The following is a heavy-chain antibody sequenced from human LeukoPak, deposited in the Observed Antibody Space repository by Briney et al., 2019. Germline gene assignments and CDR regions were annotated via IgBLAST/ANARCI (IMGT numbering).Heavy chain of an antibody. CDR3: ATGRPRIAYCGGDCYSTEDAFDI. D-gene: IGHD2-21*02. V-gene: IGHV1-24*01. CDR1: GYTLTELS. J-gene: IGHJ3*02. Sequence: ASVKVSCKVSGYTLTELSMHWVRQAPGKGLGWMVGFDPEDGETMYAQKFQGRVTMTEDTSTDTSYMDLSSLRSEDTAVYYCATGRPRIAYCGGDCYSTEDAFDIWGQGTMVTVSS. CDR2: FDPEDGET.